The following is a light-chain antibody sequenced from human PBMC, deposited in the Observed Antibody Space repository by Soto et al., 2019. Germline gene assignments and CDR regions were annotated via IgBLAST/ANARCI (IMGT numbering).Light chain of an antibody. CDR3: QQYFRWPPWT. CDR2: GAS. J-gene: IGKJ1*01. Sequence: EVLVTQSPATLSVSPGEGVTLSCRASQSVSTDLAWYQQKTGQDPRLLIYGASIRAIGVPDRFSGSGAGTDFTFTISSLQPEDSAIYYCQQYFRWPPWTFGQGTKVEV. CDR1: QSVSTD. V-gene: IGKV3-15*01.